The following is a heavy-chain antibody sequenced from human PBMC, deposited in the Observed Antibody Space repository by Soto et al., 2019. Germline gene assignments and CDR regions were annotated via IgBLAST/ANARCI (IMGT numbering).Heavy chain of an antibody. D-gene: IGHD1-26*01. CDR3: AKDNNGGWQLPTYYFDY. V-gene: IGHV3-23*01. Sequence: PGGSLRLSCAASGFTFSSYAMGWVRQAPGKGLEWVSAISGSGGSTYYADSVKGRFTISRDNSKNTLYLQMNSLRAEDTAVYYCAKDNNGGWQLPTYYFDYWGQGTLVTVSS. CDR2: ISGSGGST. J-gene: IGHJ4*02. CDR1: GFTFSSYA.